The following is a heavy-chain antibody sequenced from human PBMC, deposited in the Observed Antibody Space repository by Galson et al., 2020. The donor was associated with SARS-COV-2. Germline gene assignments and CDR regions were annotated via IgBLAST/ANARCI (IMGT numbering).Heavy chain of an antibody. D-gene: IGHD2-8*01. CDR1: GGSISSGGYY. CDR2: IYYSGST. Sequence: SETLSLTCTVSGGSISSGGYYWSWIRQHPGKGLEWIGYIYYSGSTYYNPSLKSRVTISVDTSKNQFSLKLSSVTAADTAVYYCARTSGCTDAFDIWGQGTMVTVSS. V-gene: IGHV4-31*03. CDR3: ARTSGCTDAFDI. J-gene: IGHJ3*02.